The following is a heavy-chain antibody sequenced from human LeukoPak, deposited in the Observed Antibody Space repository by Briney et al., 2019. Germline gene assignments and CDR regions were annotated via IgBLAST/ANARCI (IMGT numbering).Heavy chain of an antibody. CDR1: GFSFSVSG. J-gene: IGHJ4*02. CDR2: ISGSGGST. D-gene: IGHD2-8*01. V-gene: IGHV3-23*01. Sequence: GGSLRLSCAASGFSFSVSGMNWVRQAPGKGLEWVSAISGSGGSTYYADSVKGRFTISRDNSKNTLYLQMNSLRAEDTAVYYCAKRDIVLMVYAVFDYWGQGTLVTVSS. CDR3: AKRDIVLMVYAVFDY.